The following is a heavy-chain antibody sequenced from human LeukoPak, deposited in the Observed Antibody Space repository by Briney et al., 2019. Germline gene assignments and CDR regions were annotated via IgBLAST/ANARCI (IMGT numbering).Heavy chain of an antibody. CDR3: ASVLYCGADCYSGRYFFDY. CDR1: GYTFTSYD. D-gene: IGHD2-21*02. CDR2: INPSDDST. Sequence: ASVNVSCKASGYTFTSYDMHWVRQAPGQGLEWMGIINPSDDSTSYAPKFQGRVTMTRDTSTSTVYMELSSLRSEDTAVYYCASVLYCGADCYSGRYFFDYWGQGTLVTVSS. V-gene: IGHV1-46*01. J-gene: IGHJ4*02.